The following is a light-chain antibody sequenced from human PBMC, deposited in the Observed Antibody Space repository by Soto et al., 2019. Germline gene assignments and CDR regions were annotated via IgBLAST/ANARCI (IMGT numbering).Light chain of an antibody. J-gene: IGKJ4*01. CDR1: QSVFTY. V-gene: IGKV3-11*01. CDR3: QQRSKWPPLT. Sequence: EIVLTQSPATLSLSPGDRATLSCRASQSVFTYLAWYQHKAGQAPRLLIYDASNRATGIPARFSGSGSGTDFTLTISSLEPEDFAVYYCQQRSKWPPLTFGGGTKVEIK. CDR2: DAS.